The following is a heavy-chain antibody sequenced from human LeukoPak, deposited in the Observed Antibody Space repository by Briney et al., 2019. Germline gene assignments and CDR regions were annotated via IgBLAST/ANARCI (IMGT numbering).Heavy chain of an antibody. CDR3: ARVAMSDSSGYCDY. Sequence: GGSLRLSCAASGFTFSSYAMHWVRQAPGNGLEWVAVIWYDGSNENYADSVRGRFTVSRDNPKNTVYLHMNSVRAEDTAVYYCARVAMSDSSGYCDYWGQGTLVTVSS. CDR1: GFTFSSYA. D-gene: IGHD3-22*01. CDR2: IWYDGSNE. V-gene: IGHV3-33*01. J-gene: IGHJ4*02.